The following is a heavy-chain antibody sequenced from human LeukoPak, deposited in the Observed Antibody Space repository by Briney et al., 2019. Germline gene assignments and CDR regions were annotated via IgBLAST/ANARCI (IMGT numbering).Heavy chain of an antibody. Sequence: GGSLRLSCAASGFIFSNYAMSWVRQAPGKGLQWASAFSGSGGSTYYADSVKGRFTISRDNSRNTLYLQMNSLRAEDTAVYYCARDSSGSSSGDKDYWGQGTLVTVSS. CDR1: GFIFSNYA. D-gene: IGHD6-6*01. CDR3: ARDSSGSSSGDKDY. J-gene: IGHJ4*02. V-gene: IGHV3-23*01. CDR2: FSGSGGST.